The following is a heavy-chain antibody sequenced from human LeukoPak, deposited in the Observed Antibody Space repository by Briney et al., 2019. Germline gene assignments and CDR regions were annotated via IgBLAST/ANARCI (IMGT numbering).Heavy chain of an antibody. V-gene: IGHV3-48*03. D-gene: IGHD4-17*01. CDR3: ARDFDYGDYHNWFDP. CDR1: GFTFSSYE. CDR2: ISSSGSTI. Sequence: GGSLRRSCAASGFTFSSYEMNWVRQAPGKGLEWVSYISSSGSTIYYADSVKGRFTISRDNAKSSLYLQMNSLRAEDTAVYYCARDFDYGDYHNWFDPWGQGTLVTVSS. J-gene: IGHJ5*02.